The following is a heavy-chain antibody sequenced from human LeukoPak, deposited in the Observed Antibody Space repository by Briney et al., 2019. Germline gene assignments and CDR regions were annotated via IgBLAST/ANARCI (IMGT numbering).Heavy chain of an antibody. V-gene: IGHV3-9*01. CDR1: GFTFDDYA. CDR2: ISWNSGSI. J-gene: IGHJ5*02. D-gene: IGHD3-9*01. CDR3: AKGLTPGFDP. Sequence: GGSLRLSCAASGFTFDDYAMHWVRQAPGKGLEWVSGISWNSGSIGYADSVKGRFTISRDNAKNSLYLQMNSLRAEDTALYYRAKGLTPGFDPWGQGTLVTVSS.